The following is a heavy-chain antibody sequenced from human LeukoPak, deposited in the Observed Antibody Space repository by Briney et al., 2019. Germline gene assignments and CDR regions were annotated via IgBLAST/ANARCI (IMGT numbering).Heavy chain of an antibody. J-gene: IGHJ4*02. V-gene: IGHV1-2*02. CDR2: INPNSGGT. Sequence: ASVKVSCTASGYTFTGYYMHWVRPAPGQGLEWMGWINPNSGGTNYAQKFQGRVTMTRDTSISTAYMELSRLRSDDTAVYYCARGIRIAARPGHWGQGTLVTVSS. CDR1: GYTFTGYY. D-gene: IGHD6-6*01. CDR3: ARGIRIAARPGH.